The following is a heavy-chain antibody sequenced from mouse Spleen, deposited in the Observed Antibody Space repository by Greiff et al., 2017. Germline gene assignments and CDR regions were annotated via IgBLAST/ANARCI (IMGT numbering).Heavy chain of an antibody. Sequence: EVMLVESGGGLVKPGGSLKLSCAASGFTFSDYGMHWVRQAPEKGLEWVAYISSGSSTIYYADTVKGRFTISRDNAKNTLFLQMTSLRSEDTAMYYCARVVGYYGSRGGFDYWGQGTTLTVSS. J-gene: IGHJ2*01. D-gene: IGHD1-1*01. V-gene: IGHV5-17*01. CDR2: ISSGSSTI. CDR1: GFTFSDYG. CDR3: ARVVGYYGSRGGFDY.